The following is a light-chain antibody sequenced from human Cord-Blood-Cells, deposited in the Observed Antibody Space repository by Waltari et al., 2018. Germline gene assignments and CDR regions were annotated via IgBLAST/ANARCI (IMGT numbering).Light chain of an antibody. CDR3: VLYMGSGISV. CDR2: STN. CDR1: SGSVSTSYY. J-gene: IGLJ3*02. Sequence: QTVVTQEPSFSVSPGGTVTLTCGLSSGSVSTSYYPSWYQQTPGQAPRTVSYSTNPRSSGVPDRFAGSILGNKAALTITGAQADDESDYYCVLYMGSGISVFGGGTKLTVL. V-gene: IGLV8-61*01.